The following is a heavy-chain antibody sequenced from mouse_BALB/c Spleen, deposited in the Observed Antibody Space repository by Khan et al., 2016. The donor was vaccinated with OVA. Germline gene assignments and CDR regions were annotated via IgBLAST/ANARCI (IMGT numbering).Heavy chain of an antibody. CDR1: GFSFTNFG. CDR3: ARQPYYHYNSMDY. CDR2: IWSYGSP. V-gene: IGHV2-6-1*01. J-gene: IGHJ4*01. D-gene: IGHD2-10*01. Sequence: QMQLEESGPGLVAPSQSLSITCTISGFSFTNFGIHWVRQPPGKGLEWLVVIWSYGSPTYNSALKSRLTISKDNYKSQVFIKMNRIQTDDTAVYFCARQPYYHYNSMDYWGQGTSVTVSS.